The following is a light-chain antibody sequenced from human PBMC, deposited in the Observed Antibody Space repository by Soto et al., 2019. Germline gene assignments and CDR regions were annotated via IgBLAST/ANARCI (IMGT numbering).Light chain of an antibody. CDR3: SSYTTSSPYV. J-gene: IGLJ1*01. CDR1: SSDVGGYNY. CDR2: EVS. Sequence: QSAPTQPPSASGSPGQSVTIPCTGTSSDVGGYNYVSWYQQHPGKAPKLVIYEVSHRPSGISGRFSGSKSGNTASLTISGLQVDDEADYFCSSYTTSSPYVFGAGTKLTVL. V-gene: IGLV2-14*01.